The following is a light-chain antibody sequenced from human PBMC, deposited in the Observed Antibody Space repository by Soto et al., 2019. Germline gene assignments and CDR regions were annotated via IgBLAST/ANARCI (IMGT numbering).Light chain of an antibody. CDR2: KAS. Sequence: DIQMPQSPSTLSAFVGDRVTITCRASQSISSWLAWYQHKPGKAPKLLIYKASSLESGVPSRFSGSGSGTEFTLTISSLQPDDFATYYCQQYNTYSRTFGQGGNADIK. CDR1: QSISSW. J-gene: IGKJ1*01. CDR3: QQYNTYSRT. V-gene: IGKV1-5*03.